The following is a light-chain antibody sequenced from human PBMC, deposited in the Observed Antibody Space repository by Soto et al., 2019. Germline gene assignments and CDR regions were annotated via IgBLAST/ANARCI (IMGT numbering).Light chain of an antibody. CDR2: QVS. V-gene: IGKV2-30*02. CDR3: MQGTHWPPYT. J-gene: IGKJ2*01. CDR1: QSLIHSDGNTY. Sequence: DVVMTQSPLSLPVTVGQPASISCRSSQSLIHSDGNTYLNWFLQRPGQSPRRLIYQVSKRDSGVPDRCSGSGSGTDFTLKISRVEAEDVGVYYCMQGTHWPPYTFGQGTKLEIK.